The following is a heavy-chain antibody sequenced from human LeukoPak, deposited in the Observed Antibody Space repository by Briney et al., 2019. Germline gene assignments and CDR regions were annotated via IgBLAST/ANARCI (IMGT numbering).Heavy chain of an antibody. J-gene: IGHJ5*02. CDR3: ARDWSGIYDP. CDR2: ISSSGSTI. Sequence: GGSLRLSCAASGFTFSSYEMNWVRQAPGKGLEWASYISSSGSTIYYADSVKGRFTISRDNAKNSLYLQMNSLRAEDTAVYYCARDWSGIYDPWGQGTLVTVSS. D-gene: IGHD3-3*01. V-gene: IGHV3-48*03. CDR1: GFTFSSYE.